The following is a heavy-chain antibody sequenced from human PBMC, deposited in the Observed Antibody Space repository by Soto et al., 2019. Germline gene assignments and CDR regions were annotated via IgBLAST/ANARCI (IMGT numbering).Heavy chain of an antibody. D-gene: IGHD3-9*01. V-gene: IGHV4-4*02. CDR3: ARSITFDWLFFDY. J-gene: IGHJ4*02. Sequence: SETLSLTCTVSGASINRNNWWSWVRQAPGKGLEWIGEIYHSGSTNYDPSLKSRVTISVDKSKNQFSLKLSSVTAADTAVYYCARSITFDWLFFDYWGQGTLVTVSS. CDR1: GASINRNNW. CDR2: IYHSGST.